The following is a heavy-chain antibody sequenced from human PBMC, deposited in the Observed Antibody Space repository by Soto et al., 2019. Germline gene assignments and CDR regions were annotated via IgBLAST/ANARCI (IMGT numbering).Heavy chain of an antibody. V-gene: IGHV3-21*01. CDR2: ISSSSSYI. D-gene: IGHD4-17*01. CDR1: GFTFSSYS. J-gene: IGHJ6*03. Sequence: GESLKISCAASGFTFSSYSMNWVRQAPGKGLEWVSSISSSSSYIYYADSVKGRFTISRDNAKNSLYLQMNSLRAEDTAVYYCARHSGYDRATTVTIKESYYYYYMDVWGKGTTVTVSS. CDR3: ARHSGYDRATTVTIKESYYYYYMDV.